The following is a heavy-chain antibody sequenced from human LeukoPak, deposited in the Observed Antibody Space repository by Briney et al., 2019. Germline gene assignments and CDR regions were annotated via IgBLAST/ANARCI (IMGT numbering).Heavy chain of an antibody. CDR1: GFTFSSYV. CDR3: ARGRYSSGWYPNYYYYGMDV. V-gene: IGHV3-30-3*01. CDR2: ISYDGSNK. J-gene: IGHJ6*02. D-gene: IGHD6-19*01. Sequence: GGSLRLSCAASGFTFSSYVMHWVRQAPGKGLEWVAVISYDGSNKYYADSVKGRFTISRDNSKNTLYLQMNSLRAEDTAVYYCARGRYSSGWYPNYYYYGMDVWGQGTTVTVSS.